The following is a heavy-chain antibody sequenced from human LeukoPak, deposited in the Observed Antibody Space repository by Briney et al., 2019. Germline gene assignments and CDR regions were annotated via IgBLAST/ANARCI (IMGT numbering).Heavy chain of an antibody. J-gene: IGHJ4*02. CDR3: ASRAGYTGSWSAFDY. CDR1: GFTFSDYY. D-gene: IGHD6-13*01. Sequence: PGGSLRLSCAVSGFTFSDYYMSWIRQAPGKGLEWVANIKQDGSEKYYVDSVKGRFTISRDNAKNSLYLQMNSLRVEDTAVYYCASRAGYTGSWSAFDYWGQGTLVTVSS. V-gene: IGHV3-7*05. CDR2: IKQDGSEK.